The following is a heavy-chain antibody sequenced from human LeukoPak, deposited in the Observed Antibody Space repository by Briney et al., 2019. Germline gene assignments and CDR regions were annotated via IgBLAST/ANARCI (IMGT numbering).Heavy chain of an antibody. D-gene: IGHD3-22*01. CDR1: VGTLSSYA. CDR3: ARGENYYYDSSGYYTF. Sequence: ASVKVSCKASVGTLSSYAISWVRQAPGQGLEWMGRIIPIFGTANYAQKFQGRVTITTDESTRTAYMELSSLRSEDTAVYYCARGENYYYDSSGYYTFWGQGTLVTVSS. CDR2: IIPIFGTA. V-gene: IGHV1-69*05. J-gene: IGHJ4*02.